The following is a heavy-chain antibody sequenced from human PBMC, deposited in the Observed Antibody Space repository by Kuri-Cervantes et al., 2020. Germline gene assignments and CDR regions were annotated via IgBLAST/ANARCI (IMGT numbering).Heavy chain of an antibody. D-gene: IGHD5-18*01. CDR3: ASERGYSYGLSSEPYPGVFQH. CDR2: ISYDGSNK. Sequence: GGSLRLSCAASGFTFNNYATHWVRQAPGKGLEWVAVISYDGSNKYYADSVKGRFTISRDNSKNTLYLQMNSLRAEDTAVYYCASERGYSYGLSSEPYPGVFQHWGQGTLVTVSS. V-gene: IGHV3-30-3*01. CDR1: GFTFNNYA. J-gene: IGHJ1*01.